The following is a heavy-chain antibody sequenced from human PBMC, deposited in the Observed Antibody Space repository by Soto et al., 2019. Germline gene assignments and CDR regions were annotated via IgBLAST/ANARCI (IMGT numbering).Heavy chain of an antibody. CDR3: ARDFVVPAASSRYYYYGMDV. V-gene: IGHV3-66*01. CDR2: IYSGGST. Sequence: GGSLRLSCAASGFTVSSNYMSWVRQAPGKGLEWVSVIYSGGSTYYADSVKGRFTISRDNSKNTLYLQMNSLRAEDTAVYYCARDFVVPAASSRYYYYGMDVWGQGTTVTVSS. D-gene: IGHD2-2*01. J-gene: IGHJ6*02. CDR1: GFTVSSNY.